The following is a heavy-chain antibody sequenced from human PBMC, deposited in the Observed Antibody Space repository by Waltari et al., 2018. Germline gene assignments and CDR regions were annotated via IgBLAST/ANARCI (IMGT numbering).Heavy chain of an antibody. Sequence: EVQLVQSGSEAKKPGATVKISCKASGYTFTDYHMHWVQQALGKGLEWMGRVDPGDGVKIFADKCQGRVTINADTSTDTGYMVLSDMGSEDTSMHYSATGASVVPDYYYMDVWGKGTTVTVSS. CDR2: VDPGDGVK. CDR1: GYTFTDYH. V-gene: IGHV1-69-2*01. J-gene: IGHJ6*03. CDR3: ATGASVVPDYYYMDV. D-gene: IGHD2-2*01.